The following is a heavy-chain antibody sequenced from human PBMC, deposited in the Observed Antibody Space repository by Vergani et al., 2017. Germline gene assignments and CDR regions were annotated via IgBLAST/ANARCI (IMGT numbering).Heavy chain of an antibody. J-gene: IGHJ4*02. CDR1: GFTFSSYA. CDR3: AKGRVAVPGIDDY. CDR2: ISGSGGST. V-gene: IGHV3-23*01. Sequence: EVQLLESGGGLVQPGGSLRLSCAASGFTFSSYAMSWVRQAPGKGLEWVSAISGSGGSTYYADSVKGRFTISRDNSKNTLYLQMNSLRAEDTAVYYSAKGRVAVPGIDDYWGQGTLVTVSS. D-gene: IGHD6-19*01.